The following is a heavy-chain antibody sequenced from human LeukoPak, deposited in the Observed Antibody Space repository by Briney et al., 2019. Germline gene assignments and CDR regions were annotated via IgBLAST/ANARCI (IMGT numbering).Heavy chain of an antibody. D-gene: IGHD3-9*01. CDR3: ARAPILTGPIDY. J-gene: IGHJ4*02. CDR1: GGSISSGGYY. CDR2: IYYSGST. V-gene: IGHV4-31*03. Sequence: SQTLSLTCTVSGGSISSGGYYWSWIRQHPGKGLEWIGYIYYSGSTYYNPSLKSRVTISVDTSKNQFSLKLSSVTAADTAVYYCARAPILTGPIDYWGQGTLVTVPS.